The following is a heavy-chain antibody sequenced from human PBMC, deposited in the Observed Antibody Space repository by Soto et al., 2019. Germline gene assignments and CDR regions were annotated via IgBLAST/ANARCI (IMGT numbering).Heavy chain of an antibody. D-gene: IGHD3-16*01. V-gene: IGHV3-30*03. CDR1: GFTFSSYG. CDR2: ISKDESKT. CDR3: WGTSDLGGAFEI. Sequence: QVQLVESGGGVVQPGRSLRLSCAASGFTFSSYGMHWVRQAPGKGLEWVAVISKDESKTYYADSVKGRFTISRDNSKNILYLQMHSLRTEDTAVYYVWGTSDLGGAFEIWGQGTMVTVSS. J-gene: IGHJ3*02.